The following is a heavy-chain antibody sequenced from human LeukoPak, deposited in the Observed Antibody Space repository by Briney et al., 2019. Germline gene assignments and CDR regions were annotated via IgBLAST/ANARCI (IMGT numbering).Heavy chain of an antibody. CDR3: ARSGASIAAAEN. D-gene: IGHD6-13*01. Sequence: GESLKISCKGSGYSFTNYWIGWVRQMPGKGLEWMGIIYPDDSNTKYSPSFQGQVTISADKSISTAYLQWSSLKASDTAMYYCARSGASIAAAENWGQGTLVTVSS. CDR1: GYSFTNYW. V-gene: IGHV5-51*01. CDR2: IYPDDSNT. J-gene: IGHJ4*02.